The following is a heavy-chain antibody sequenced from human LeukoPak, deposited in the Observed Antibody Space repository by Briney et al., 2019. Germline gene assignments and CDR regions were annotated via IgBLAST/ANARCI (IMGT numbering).Heavy chain of an antibody. CDR1: GFTFSRYW. D-gene: IGHD2-15*01. J-gene: IGHJ4*02. V-gene: IGHV3-74*01. CDR3: ARVDCSGGSCYFDY. Sequence: PGGSLRLTCAASGFTFSRYWMHWVRQTPGKGLVWVSHINSDGSSTRYADSVKGRFTISRDNAKNTLDLQMSSLRAEDTAVYYCARVDCSGGSCYFDYWGQGTLVTVSS. CDR2: INSDGSST.